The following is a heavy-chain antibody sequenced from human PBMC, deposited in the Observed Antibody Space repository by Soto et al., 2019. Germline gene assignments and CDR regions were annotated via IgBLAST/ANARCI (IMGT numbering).Heavy chain of an antibody. V-gene: IGHV1-69*08. J-gene: IGHJ4*02. CDR1: GGTFSSYT. CDR2: IIPILGIA. D-gene: IGHD6-19*01. CDR3: ARDDLVPGTDY. Sequence: QVQLVQSGAEVKKPGSSVKVSCKASGGTFSSYTISWVRQAPGQGLEWMGRIIPILGIANYAQKFQGRVTITADKSTSTAYMELRSLRSEDTALYYCARDDLVPGTDYWGQGTLVTVSS.